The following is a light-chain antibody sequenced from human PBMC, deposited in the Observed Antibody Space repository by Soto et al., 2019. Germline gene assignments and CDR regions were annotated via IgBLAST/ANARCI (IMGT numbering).Light chain of an antibody. Sequence: QSALTQPASVSGSPGQSITISCTGASNDIGGYNYVSWYQQHPGRAPKFMIYDVTKRPSGVPDRFSGSKSGNTASLTISGIQVEDEADYFCCSYAGSYFVFGTGTKLTVL. V-gene: IGLV2-11*01. J-gene: IGLJ1*01. CDR1: SNDIGGYNY. CDR3: CSYAGSYFV. CDR2: DVT.